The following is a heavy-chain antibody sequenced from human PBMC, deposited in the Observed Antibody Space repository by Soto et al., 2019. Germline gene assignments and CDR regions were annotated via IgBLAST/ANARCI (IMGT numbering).Heavy chain of an antibody. Sequence: QVQLVQSGAEVKKPGSSVKVSCTASGGTFSTYAITWVRQAPGQGLEGLGGIIPIFGTTDYARKSQGRVTITAAESTSTVFIELSSLTSEDTAVYYCARGVGAYYFDYWGQGTLVTVAS. D-gene: IGHD1-26*01. CDR1: GGTFSTYA. J-gene: IGHJ4*02. CDR3: ARGVGAYYFDY. V-gene: IGHV1-69*01. CDR2: IIPIFGTT.